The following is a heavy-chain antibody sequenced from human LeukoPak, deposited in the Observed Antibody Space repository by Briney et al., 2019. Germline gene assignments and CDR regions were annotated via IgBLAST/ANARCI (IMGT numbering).Heavy chain of an antibody. CDR2: ISGGSSYT. CDR3: ARVSLLDDGGLGDC. J-gene: IGHJ4*02. V-gene: IGHV3-11*06. D-gene: IGHD4-23*01. Sequence: PGGSLRLSCAASGFTFSDYYMTWFRQAPGKGLEWVSYISGGSSYTNFADSVKGRFTISRDNAKNSLYLQMNSLRAEDTAVYYCARVSLLDDGGLGDCWGQGTLVTVSS. CDR1: GFTFSDYY.